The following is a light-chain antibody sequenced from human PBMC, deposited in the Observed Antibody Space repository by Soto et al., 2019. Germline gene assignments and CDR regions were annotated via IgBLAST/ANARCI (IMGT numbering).Light chain of an antibody. CDR1: SSDIGGYAY. J-gene: IGLJ1*01. Sequence: QSALTQPPSASGSPGQSVTISCTGTSSDIGGYAYVSWYQQHPGKAPQLMIYEVSKRPSGVPDRFSGSKSGNTASLTVSGLQAEDEADYYCISYAGSNIRYVFGTGTKVTVL. CDR2: EVS. V-gene: IGLV2-8*01. CDR3: ISYAGSNIRYV.